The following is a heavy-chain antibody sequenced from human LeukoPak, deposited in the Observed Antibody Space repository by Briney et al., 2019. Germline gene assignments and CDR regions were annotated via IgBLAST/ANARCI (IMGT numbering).Heavy chain of an antibody. CDR1: GYTFTGYY. CDR2: VGPNSGHT. Sequence: GASVKVSCKASGYTFTGYYIHWMRRAPGQGLEWMGWVGPNSGHTNYAQKFQGRVTMTRDTSISTVYMELSRLTSDDTAMYYCARRYDSSWSDYFDYWGQGTLVTVYS. D-gene: IGHD3-22*01. J-gene: IGHJ4*02. V-gene: IGHV1-2*02. CDR3: ARRYDSSWSDYFDY.